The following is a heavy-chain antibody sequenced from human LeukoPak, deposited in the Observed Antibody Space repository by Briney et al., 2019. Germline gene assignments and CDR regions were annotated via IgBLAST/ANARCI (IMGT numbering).Heavy chain of an antibody. Sequence: GASVTVSLTASGYTFTSYGISWVRQAPGQGLEWMGWISAYNGNTNYAQKLQGRVTMTTDTSTSTAYMELRSLRSDDTAVYYCAVDYYGSGSTPDYYYYYGMDVWGQGTTVTVSS. CDR1: GYTFTSYG. J-gene: IGHJ6*02. V-gene: IGHV1-18*01. CDR2: ISAYNGNT. CDR3: AVDYYGSGSTPDYYYYYGMDV. D-gene: IGHD3-10*01.